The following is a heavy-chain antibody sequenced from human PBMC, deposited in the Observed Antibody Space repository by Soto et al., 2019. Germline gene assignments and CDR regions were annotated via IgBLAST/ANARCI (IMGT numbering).Heavy chain of an antibody. CDR2: INTGTGNT. CDR3: VRGMNPLF. Sequence: ASVKVSCKASGYIFTSYPMHWVRQAPGHSLEWMGWINTGTGNTKYSQNFQGRVSTSRDTSAYTAYMELSSLRADDTAVYFCVRGMNPLFGGQGTLVTVSS. V-gene: IGHV1-3*04. J-gene: IGHJ4*01. CDR1: GYIFTSYP.